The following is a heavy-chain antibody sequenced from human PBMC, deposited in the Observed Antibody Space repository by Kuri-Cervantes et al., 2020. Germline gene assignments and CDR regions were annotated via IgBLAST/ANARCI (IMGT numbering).Heavy chain of an antibody. CDR3: ARVTLAPYYGDYEDDAFDI. CDR1: GYTFTSYD. V-gene: IGHV1-8*01. Sequence: ASVKDSCKASGYTFTSYDINWVRQATGQGLEWMGWMNPNSGNTGYAQKFQGRVTMTRDTSTSTVYMELSSLRSEDTAVYYCARVTLAPYYGDYEDDAFDIWGQGTMVTVSS. CDR2: MNPNSGNT. J-gene: IGHJ3*02. D-gene: IGHD4-17*01.